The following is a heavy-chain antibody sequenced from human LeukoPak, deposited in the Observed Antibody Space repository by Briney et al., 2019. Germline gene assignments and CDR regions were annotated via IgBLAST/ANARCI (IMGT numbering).Heavy chain of an antibody. V-gene: IGHV3-11*04. CDR2: ISSSGSTI. CDR1: GFTFSDYY. J-gene: IGHJ1*01. D-gene: IGHD3-3*01. Sequence: GGSLRLSCAASGFTFSDYYMSWIRQAPGKGLEWVSYISSSGSTIYYADSVKGRFTISRDNAKNSLYLQMNSLRAEDTAVYYCAKGGVVPPLEYFQHWGQGTLVTVSS. CDR3: AKGGVVPPLEYFQH.